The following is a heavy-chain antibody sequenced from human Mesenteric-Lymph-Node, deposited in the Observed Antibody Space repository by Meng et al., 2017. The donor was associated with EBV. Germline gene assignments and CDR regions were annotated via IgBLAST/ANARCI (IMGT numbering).Heavy chain of an antibody. V-gene: IGHV4-4*02. J-gene: IGHJ1*01. CDR2: IYYTGST. CDR3: ASGGVRDPSPPY. Sequence: VQLRESGLGLVKPSGTLCLTGAVSVDSICNSNWWSWVRQPPGKGLEWIGEIYYTGSTNYNPSLKSRVSMSVDKSKNEFSLEVNSVTAADTAVYYCASGGVRDPSPPYWGQGALVTVSS. D-gene: IGHD3-16*01. CDR1: VDSICNSNW.